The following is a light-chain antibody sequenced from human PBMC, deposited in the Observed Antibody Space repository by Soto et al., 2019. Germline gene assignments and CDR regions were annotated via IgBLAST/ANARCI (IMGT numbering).Light chain of an antibody. CDR2: DVS. CDR3: SSFTDTGTVM. CDR1: SSDVGAYHS. Sequence: QSVLTQPASVSGSPGQSFTIPCTGSSSDVGAYHSVSWYQQHPGKAPKLIIFDVSNRPSGVSNRFSGSKSGNTASLTISGLQPEDEADYYGSSFTDTGTVMFGGGTKLTVL. V-gene: IGLV2-14*03. J-gene: IGLJ3*02.